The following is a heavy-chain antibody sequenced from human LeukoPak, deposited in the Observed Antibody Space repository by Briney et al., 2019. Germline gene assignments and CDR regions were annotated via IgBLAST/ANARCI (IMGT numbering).Heavy chain of an antibody. Sequence: SETLSLTCAVYGGSFSDYYWNWIRQPPGKGLEWIGEINHSGSTNYNPSLKSRVTMSVDTFKNQFSLTLSSVTAPDTAVYYCARVQDFETRGYYLGYWGHGTLVTVSS. J-gene: IGHJ4*01. CDR2: INHSGST. V-gene: IGHV4-34*01. CDR3: ARVQDFETRGYYLGY. D-gene: IGHD3-22*01. CDR1: GGSFSDYY.